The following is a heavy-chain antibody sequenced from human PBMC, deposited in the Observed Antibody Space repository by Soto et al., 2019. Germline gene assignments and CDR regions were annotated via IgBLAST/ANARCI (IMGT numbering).Heavy chain of an antibody. V-gene: IGHV4-59*01. CDR1: GGSISSYY. J-gene: IGHJ4*02. D-gene: IGHD6-6*01. CDR3: ARHRRSIAARPAFDY. CDR2: IYYSGST. Sequence: SETLSLTCTVSGGSISSYYWSWIRQPPGKGLEWIGYIYYSGSTNYNPSLKSRVTISVDTSKNQFSLKLSSVTAADTAVYYCARHRRSIAARPAFDYWGQGTLVTV.